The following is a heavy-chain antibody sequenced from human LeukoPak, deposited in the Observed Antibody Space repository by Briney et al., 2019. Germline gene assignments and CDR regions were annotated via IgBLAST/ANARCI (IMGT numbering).Heavy chain of an antibody. V-gene: IGHV4-39*01. CDR2: IYYSGST. CDR1: GGSISSSSHY. J-gene: IGHJ3*02. CDR3: ARDSTEYYYDSSGYDAFDI. Sequence: PSETLSLTCTVSGGSISSSSHYWGWIRQPPGKGLEWIGSIYYSGSTYYNPSLKSRVTISVDTSKNQFSLKLSSVTVADTAVYYCARDSTEYYYDSSGYDAFDIWGQGTMVTVSS. D-gene: IGHD3-22*01.